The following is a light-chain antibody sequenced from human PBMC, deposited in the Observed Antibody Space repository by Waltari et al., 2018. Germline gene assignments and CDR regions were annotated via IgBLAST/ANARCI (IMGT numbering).Light chain of an antibody. CDR3: QQYNTYPWT. CDR1: HSITIW. Sequence: DIQMTQSPSTLSASVGTRITITCRASHSITIWLAWYQQKPGEAPKLLIFRASSLESGVPSRFSGSGSGTEFTLTISSLQPDDFATYYCQQYNTYPWTFGQGTKVEIK. J-gene: IGKJ1*01. V-gene: IGKV1-5*03. CDR2: RAS.